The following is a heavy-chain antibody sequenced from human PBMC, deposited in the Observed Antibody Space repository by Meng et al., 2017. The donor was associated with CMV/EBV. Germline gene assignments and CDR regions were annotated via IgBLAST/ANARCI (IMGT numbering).Heavy chain of an antibody. V-gene: IGHV4-61*01. J-gene: IGHJ4*02. Sequence: SETLSLTCTVSGGSVSSGSYYWSRIRQPPGKGLEWIGYIYYSGSTNYNPSLRSRVTISVDTSKNQFSLKLSSVTAADTAVYYCARGLRGSYPLDYWGQGTLVTVSS. D-gene: IGHD1-26*01. CDR3: ARGLRGSYPLDY. CDR1: GGSVSSGSYY. CDR2: IYYSGST.